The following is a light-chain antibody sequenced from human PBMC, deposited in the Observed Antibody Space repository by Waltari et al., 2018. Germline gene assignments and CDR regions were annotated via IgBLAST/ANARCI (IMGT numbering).Light chain of an antibody. V-gene: IGLV2-14*03. CDR2: DVT. Sequence: QSALTQPASVSGSPGQSITISCTGTSSDVGAYDYVSWYQQRPGKVPKLMIYDVTYRPSGISMRFSGSKSGITAFLTISGLQAEDEADYYCSSHTSSRTRVFGGGTELTVL. J-gene: IGLJ3*02. CDR1: SSDVGAYDY. CDR3: SSHTSSRTRV.